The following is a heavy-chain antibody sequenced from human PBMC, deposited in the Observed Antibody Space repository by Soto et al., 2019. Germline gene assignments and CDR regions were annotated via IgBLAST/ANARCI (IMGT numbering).Heavy chain of an antibody. CDR1: GFTFSTHA. D-gene: IGHD6-19*01. Sequence: QVQLVETGGGVVQPGRSLRLSCVASGFTFSTHAMHWVRQAPGKGLEWVAVVWSDGNKQYYADSVMGRFTISRDNSRNTVYLQMNSLRAEDTALYFCASGPPRGWYRNIYYCYGLDAWGQGTTVTVTS. J-gene: IGHJ6*02. V-gene: IGHV3-33*01. CDR2: VWSDGNKQ. CDR3: ASGPPRGWYRNIYYCYGLDA.